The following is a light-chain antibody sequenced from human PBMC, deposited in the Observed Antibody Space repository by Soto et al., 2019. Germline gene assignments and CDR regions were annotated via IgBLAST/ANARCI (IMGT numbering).Light chain of an antibody. CDR2: EVS. CDR3: SSYTSSSTPRYV. Sequence: QSALTQPASVSGSPGQSITISCTGTSSDVGGYNYVSWYQQQSGKAPKLIIHEVSNRPSGVSNRFSGSKSGNTASLTISGLQAEDEADYYCSSYTSSSTPRYVFGTGTKVTVL. CDR1: SSDVGGYNY. V-gene: IGLV2-14*01. J-gene: IGLJ1*01.